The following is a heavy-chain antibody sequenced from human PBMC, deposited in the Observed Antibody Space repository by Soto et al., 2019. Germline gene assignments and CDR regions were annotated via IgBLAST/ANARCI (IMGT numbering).Heavy chain of an antibody. CDR1: GYTFTSYD. CDR2: MNPNSGNT. V-gene: IGHV1-8*01. D-gene: IGHD1-1*01. J-gene: IGHJ5*02. CDR3: GGGRGWNDKWDWFDP. Sequence: QVQLVQSGAEVKKPGASLKVSCKASGYTFTSYDITRVRQATGQGLEWMGWMNPNSGNTGYAQKFQGRVTMTRNTSISTAYMELSSLRSEDTAVYYCGGGRGWNDKWDWFDPWGQGTLVTVFS.